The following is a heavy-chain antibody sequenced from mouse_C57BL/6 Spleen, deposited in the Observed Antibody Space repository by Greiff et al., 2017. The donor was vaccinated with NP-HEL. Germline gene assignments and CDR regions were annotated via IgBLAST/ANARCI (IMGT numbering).Heavy chain of an antibody. V-gene: IGHV1-53*01. CDR1: GYTFTSYW. Sequence: QVQLKQPGTELVKPGASVKLSCKASGYTFTSYWMHWVKQRPGQGLEWIGNINPSNGGTNYNEKFKSKATLTVDKSSSTAYMQLSSLTSEDSAVYYCARSLYDYDESFDYWGQGTTLTVSS. D-gene: IGHD2-4*01. CDR3: ARSLYDYDESFDY. J-gene: IGHJ2*01. CDR2: INPSNGGT.